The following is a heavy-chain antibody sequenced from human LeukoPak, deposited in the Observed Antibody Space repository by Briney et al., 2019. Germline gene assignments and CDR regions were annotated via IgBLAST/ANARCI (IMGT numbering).Heavy chain of an antibody. D-gene: IGHD6-19*01. CDR2: IYSGGST. CDR3: ARDMVGSGWFSLGY. J-gene: IGHJ4*02. V-gene: IGHV3-53*01. Sequence: GGSLRLSCAASGFTVSSDYMSWVRQAPGKGLEWVSVIYSGGSTYYADSVKGRFTISRDNSKNTLYLQMNSLRAEDTAVYYCARDMVGSGWFSLGYWGQGTLVTVSS. CDR1: GFTVSSDY.